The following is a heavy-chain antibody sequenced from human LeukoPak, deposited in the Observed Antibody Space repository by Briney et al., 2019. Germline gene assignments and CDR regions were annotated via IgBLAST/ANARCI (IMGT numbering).Heavy chain of an antibody. CDR2: TYFTGST. CDR3: ARLSFTYGPLDS. V-gene: IGHV4-31*03. Sequence: SETLSLTCNVSRGSISSGGHYWSWIRQRPGKGLEWMGYTYFTGSTYYNPSLQSRLIISADTSMTQFSLRLRSVTAADTAVYYGARLSFTYGPLDSWGPGILVTVSS. D-gene: IGHD4-17*01. J-gene: IGHJ4*02. CDR1: RGSISSGGHY.